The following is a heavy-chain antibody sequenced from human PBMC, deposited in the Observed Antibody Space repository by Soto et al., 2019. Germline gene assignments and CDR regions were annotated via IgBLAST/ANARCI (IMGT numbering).Heavy chain of an antibody. CDR2: INHSGST. J-gene: IGHJ6*02. V-gene: IGHV4-34*01. CDR1: GGFFSGYY. Sequence: SENLSLSYAVYGGFFSGYYWTWIRQPPGTGLEWIGEINHSGSTNYNPSLKSRVTISVDTSKNQSSLKLTSVTAADTAVYYCARRGYCTNGVCYYGMDVWGQGTTVT. D-gene: IGHD2-8*01. CDR3: ARRGYCTNGVCYYGMDV.